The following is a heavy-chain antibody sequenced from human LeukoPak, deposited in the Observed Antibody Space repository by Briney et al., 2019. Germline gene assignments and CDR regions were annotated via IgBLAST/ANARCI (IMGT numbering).Heavy chain of an antibody. Sequence: SVKVSCKASGGTFSSYAISWVRQAPGQGLEWMGRIIPILGIANYAQKFQGRVTITADKSTSTAYMELSSLRSEDTAVYYCARELPVEAAAEDYWGQGTLVTVSS. CDR1: GGTFSSYA. CDR2: IIPILGIA. V-gene: IGHV1-69*04. D-gene: IGHD6-13*01. J-gene: IGHJ4*02. CDR3: ARELPVEAAAEDY.